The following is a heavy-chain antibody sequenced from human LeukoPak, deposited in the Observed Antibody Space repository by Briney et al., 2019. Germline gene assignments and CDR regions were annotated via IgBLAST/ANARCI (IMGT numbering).Heavy chain of an antibody. CDR3: ARDGYYYGSGSYHSYYFDY. D-gene: IGHD3-10*01. J-gene: IGHJ4*02. CDR1: GFTFSSYA. Sequence: GGSLRLSCAASGFTFSSYAMHWVRQAPGKGLEWVAVISYDGSNKYYADSVKGRFTISRDNSKNTLYLQMNSLRAEDTAVYYCARDGYYYGSGSYHSYYFDYWGQGTLVTVSS. V-gene: IGHV3-30-3*01. CDR2: ISYDGSNK.